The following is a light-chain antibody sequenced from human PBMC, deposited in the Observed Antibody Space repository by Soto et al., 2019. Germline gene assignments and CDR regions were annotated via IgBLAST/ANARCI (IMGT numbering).Light chain of an antibody. Sequence: QSVLTQPPSASGTPGQRVTISCSGSSSNIGSNYVYWYQQLPGTAPKLLIYRNNQRPSGVPDRFSGSKSGTSASLAIRGLRSDDEADYYCAAWDDSLSAWVFGRGTKLTLL. CDR1: SSNIGSNY. CDR3: AAWDDSLSAWV. CDR2: RNN. V-gene: IGLV1-47*01. J-gene: IGLJ3*02.